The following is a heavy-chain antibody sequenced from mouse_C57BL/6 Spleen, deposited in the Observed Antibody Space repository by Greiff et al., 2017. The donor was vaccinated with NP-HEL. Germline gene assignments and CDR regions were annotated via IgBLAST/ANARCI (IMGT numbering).Heavy chain of an antibody. CDR2: FYPGSGSI. V-gene: IGHV1-62-2*01. CDR3: ARHPTTVVATDWYFDV. J-gene: IGHJ1*03. CDR1: GYTFTEYT. Sequence: VKLMESGAELVKPGASVKLSCKASGYTFTEYTIHWVKQRSGQGLEWIGWFYPGSGSIKYNEKFKDKATLTADKSSSTVYMELSRLTSEDSAVYFCARHPTTVVATDWYFDVWGTGTTVTVSS. D-gene: IGHD1-1*01.